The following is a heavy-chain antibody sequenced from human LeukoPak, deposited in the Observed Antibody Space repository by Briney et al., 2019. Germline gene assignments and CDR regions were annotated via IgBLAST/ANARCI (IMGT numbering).Heavy chain of an antibody. V-gene: IGHV4-39*01. D-gene: IGHD1-26*01. CDR1: GGSISSSSYY. J-gene: IGHJ4*02. CDR2: IYYSGST. Sequence: PSETLSLTCTVSGGSISSSSYYWGWIRQPPGKGLEWIGSIYYSGSTYYNPSLRSRVTISVDTPKNQFSLKLSSVTAADTAVYYCARPSSEWGLLPFDYWGQGTLVTVSS. CDR3: ARPSSEWGLLPFDY.